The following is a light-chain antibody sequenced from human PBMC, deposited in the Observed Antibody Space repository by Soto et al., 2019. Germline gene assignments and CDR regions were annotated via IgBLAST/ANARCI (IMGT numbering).Light chain of an antibody. Sequence: QSVLTQPPSVSGAPGQRVTISCAGSASNIGASYDVHWYQQVPGTAPKILIYGNFNRPSGVPDSFSGSKSGSTASLTVSGLQAEDEADYYCSSYAVTNIFVFGTGTKVTVL. CDR1: ASNIGASYD. J-gene: IGLJ1*01. CDR2: GNF. V-gene: IGLV1-40*01. CDR3: SSYAVTNIFV.